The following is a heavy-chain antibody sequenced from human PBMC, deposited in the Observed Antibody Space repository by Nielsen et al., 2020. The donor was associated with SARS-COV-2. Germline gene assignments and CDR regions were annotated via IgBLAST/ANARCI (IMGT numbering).Heavy chain of an antibody. CDR1: GGSFSGYY. CDR3: AACMSYYYYGMDV. D-gene: IGHD3-16*01. CDR2: INHSGST. V-gene: IGHV4-34*01. Sequence: ESLKISCAVYGGSFSGYYWSWIRQPPGKGLEWIGEINHSGSTNYNPSLKSRVTISVDTSKNQFSLKLSSVTAADTAVYYCAACMSYYYYGMDVWGQGTTVTVSS. J-gene: IGHJ6*02.